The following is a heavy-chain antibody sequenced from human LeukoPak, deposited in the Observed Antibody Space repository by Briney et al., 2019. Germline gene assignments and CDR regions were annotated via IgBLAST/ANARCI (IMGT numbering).Heavy chain of an antibody. Sequence: GGSLRLSCAASGFTFSSYSMNWVRQAPGKGLEWVSSISSSSSYIYYADSVKGRFTISRENAKNSLYLQMNSLRAGDTAVYYCAAKASIAVAGTRGDYWGQGTLVTVSS. CDR1: GFTFSSYS. V-gene: IGHV3-21*01. J-gene: IGHJ4*02. CDR3: AAKASIAVAGTRGDY. D-gene: IGHD6-19*01. CDR2: ISSSSSYI.